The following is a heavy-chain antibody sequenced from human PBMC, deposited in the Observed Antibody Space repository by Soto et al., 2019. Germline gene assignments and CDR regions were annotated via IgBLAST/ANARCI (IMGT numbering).Heavy chain of an antibody. CDR1: GGSISSGDYY. D-gene: IGHD2-2*01. J-gene: IGHJ6*02. CDR2: IYYSGST. Sequence: TSETLSLTCTVSGGSISSGDYYWSWIRQPPGKGLEWIGYIYYSGSTYYNPSLKSRVTISVDTSKNQFSLKLSSVTAADTAVYYCARARSRSTRQSFMNVWGQGTTVTVSS. CDR3: ARARSRSTRQSFMNV. V-gene: IGHV4-30-4*01.